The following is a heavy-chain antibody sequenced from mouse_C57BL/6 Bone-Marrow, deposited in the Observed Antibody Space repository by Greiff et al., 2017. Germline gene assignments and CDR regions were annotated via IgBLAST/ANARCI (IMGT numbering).Heavy chain of an antibody. CDR1: GFTFTDYY. D-gene: IGHD1-1*01. Sequence: EVKLVESGGGLVQPGGSLSLSCAASGFTFTDYYMSWVRQPPGKALEWLGFIRNKANGYTTEYSASVKGRFTISRDNSQSFLYLQMNALRAEDSATYYCARYYYGSSNWYFDVWGTGTTVTVSS. CDR2: IRNKANGYTT. J-gene: IGHJ1*03. CDR3: ARYYYGSSNWYFDV. V-gene: IGHV7-3*01.